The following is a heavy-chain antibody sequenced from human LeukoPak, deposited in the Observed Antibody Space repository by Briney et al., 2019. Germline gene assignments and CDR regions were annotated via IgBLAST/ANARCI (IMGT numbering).Heavy chain of an antibody. V-gene: IGHV3-9*01. J-gene: IGHJ4*02. CDR1: GFTFSSYA. Sequence: PGGSLRLSCAASGFTFSSYAMHWVRQAPGKGLEWVSGISWNSGSIGYADSVKGRFTISRDNAKNSLYLQMNSLRAEDTALYYCAKAGSGNYYDSSGYYPFDYWGQGTLVTVSS. D-gene: IGHD3-22*01. CDR3: AKAGSGNYYDSSGYYPFDY. CDR2: ISWNSGSI.